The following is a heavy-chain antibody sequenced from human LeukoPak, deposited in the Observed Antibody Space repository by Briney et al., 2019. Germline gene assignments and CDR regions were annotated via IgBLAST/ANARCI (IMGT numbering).Heavy chain of an antibody. J-gene: IGHJ4*02. CDR3: TRGDYYDSSGYYLLFDY. V-gene: IGHV3-49*04. D-gene: IGHD3-22*01. CDR2: IRSKPYGGTT. Sequence: PGRSLRLSCTASGFTFGDYGMSWVRQAPGEGLEWVGFIRSKPYGGTTEYAASVKDRFTISRDDSESIAYLQMNSLKTEDTAVYYCTRGDYYDSSGYYLLFDYWGQGTLVTVSS. CDR1: GFTFGDYG.